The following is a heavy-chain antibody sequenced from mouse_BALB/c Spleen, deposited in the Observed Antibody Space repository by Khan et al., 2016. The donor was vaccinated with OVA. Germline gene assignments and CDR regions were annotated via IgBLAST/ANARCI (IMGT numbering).Heavy chain of an antibody. CDR2: IYPGNVNT. D-gene: IGHD1-1*01. CDR3: ARGDYYGTYAMDY. Sequence: QVQLKQSGPELVKPGASVRISCKASGSTFTNFYIHWVKQRPGQGLEWIGWIYPGNVNTKYNDNFKGQATLTADKSSSTAYMLLSSLTSEDSAVYFCARGDYYGTYAMDYWGQGTSVIVSS. J-gene: IGHJ4*01. V-gene: IGHV1S56*01. CDR1: GSTFTNFY.